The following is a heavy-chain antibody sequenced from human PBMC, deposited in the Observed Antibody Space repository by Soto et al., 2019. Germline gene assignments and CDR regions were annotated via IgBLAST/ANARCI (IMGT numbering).Heavy chain of an antibody. CDR3: AKTGRDYGDSPNDY. CDR1: GFTFSAYG. J-gene: IGHJ4*02. V-gene: IGHV3-30*18. D-gene: IGHD4-17*01. CDR2: ISYDESNK. Sequence: QVQLVESGGGVVQPGRSLRLSCAASGFTFSAYGMHWVRQAPGKGLEWVAVISYDESNKYYGDSVKGRFTISRDNSKNTLYLQMNSLIVEDTAIYYCAKTGRDYGDSPNDYWGQGTLVTVSS.